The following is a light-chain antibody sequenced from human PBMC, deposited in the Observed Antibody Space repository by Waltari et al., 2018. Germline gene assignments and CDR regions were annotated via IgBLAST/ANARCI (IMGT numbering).Light chain of an antibody. CDR3: QQYFNYPRT. Sequence: DIQMTQSPPSLSASVGDRVTITCQAGQDISNSLNWYQQKPGKAPKLLINDASNLQAGVPSRFSGSGSGTNFVFIISSVRPEDVATYYCQQYFNYPRTFGQGTRVEIE. CDR2: DAS. CDR1: QDISNS. V-gene: IGKV1-33*01. J-gene: IGKJ1*01.